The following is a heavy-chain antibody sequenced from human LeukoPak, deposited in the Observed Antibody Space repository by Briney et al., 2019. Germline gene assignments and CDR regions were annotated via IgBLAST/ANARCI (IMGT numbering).Heavy chain of an antibody. V-gene: IGHV1-8*01. CDR3: ARGYHRYYYGSGRWYNWFDP. J-gene: IGHJ5*02. Sequence: GASVKVFCKASGYTFTSYDINWVRQATGQGLEWMGWMNPNSGNTGYAQKFQGRVTMTRNTSISTAYMELSSLRSEDTAVYYCARGYHRYYYGSGRWYNWFDPWGQGTLVTVSS. CDR1: GYTFTSYD. CDR2: MNPNSGNT. D-gene: IGHD3-10*01.